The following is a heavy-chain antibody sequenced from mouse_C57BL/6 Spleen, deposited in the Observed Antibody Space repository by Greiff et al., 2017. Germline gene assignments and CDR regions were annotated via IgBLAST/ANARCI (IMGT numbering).Heavy chain of an antibody. J-gene: IGHJ1*03. CDR3: AKHSYYSTQDWYFDV. V-gene: IGHV2-9*01. CDR2: IWGGGST. CDR1: GFSLTSYG. Sequence: VQLVESGPGLVAPSPSLSIPCTVSGFSLTSYGVDWVRQPPGKGLEWLGVIWGGGSTNYNSALMSRLSISKDNYKSQVFLKMNSLQTDDTAMYYCAKHSYYSTQDWYFDVWGTGTTVTVSS. D-gene: IGHD2-5*01.